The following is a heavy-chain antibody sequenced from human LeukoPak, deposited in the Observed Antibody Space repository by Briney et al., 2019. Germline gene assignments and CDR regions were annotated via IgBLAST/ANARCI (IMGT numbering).Heavy chain of an antibody. D-gene: IGHD4-17*01. Sequence: GASVKVSCKGSGYRYTGYYMHWVRQAPGQGLEWMGWINPNSGGTNYAQKFQGRVTMTRDTSISTAYMELSRLRSDDTAVYYCARDYGDRFDYWGQGTLVTVSS. CDR2: INPNSGGT. J-gene: IGHJ4*02. CDR3: ARDYGDRFDY. CDR1: GYRYTGYY. V-gene: IGHV1-2*02.